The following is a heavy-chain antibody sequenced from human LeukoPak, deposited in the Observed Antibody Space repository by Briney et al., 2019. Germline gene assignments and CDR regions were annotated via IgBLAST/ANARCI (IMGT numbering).Heavy chain of an antibody. V-gene: IGHV3-11*04. CDR1: GFSFSDYY. J-gene: IGHJ6*03. CDR3: VRGGQCSGGSCYADYFYYYMDV. CDR2: ISYGGGTK. D-gene: IGHD2-15*01. Sequence: GGSLRLSCAASGFSFSDYYINWIRQAPGQGLEWVSYISYGGGTKHYADSVKGRFTVSRDNAKNSVILQMNSLRAEDTAVYYCVRGGQCSGGSCYADYFYYYMDVWGKGTTVTVSS.